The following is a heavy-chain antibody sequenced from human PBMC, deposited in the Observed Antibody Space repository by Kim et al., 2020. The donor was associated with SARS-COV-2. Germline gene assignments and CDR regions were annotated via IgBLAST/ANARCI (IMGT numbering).Heavy chain of an antibody. CDR1: GFTFSSYA. V-gene: IGHV3-23*01. CDR2: ISGSGGST. D-gene: IGHD3-22*01. CDR3: AKDLSERSITMIVVVISYAFDI. Sequence: GGSLRLSCAASGFTFSSYAMSWVRQAPGKGLEWVSAISGSGGSTYYADSVKGRFTISRDNSKNTLYLQMNSLRAEDTAVYYCAKDLSERSITMIVVVISYAFDIWGQGTMVTVSS. J-gene: IGHJ3*02.